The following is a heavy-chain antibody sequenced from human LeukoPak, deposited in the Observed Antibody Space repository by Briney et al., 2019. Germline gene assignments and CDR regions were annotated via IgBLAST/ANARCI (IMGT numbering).Heavy chain of an antibody. Sequence: ASVKVTCKASGYTFTSYGISWVRQAPGQGLEWMGWISAYNGNTNYAQKLQGRVTMTTDTSTSTAYMELRSLRSDDTAVYYCEIGYSGYDLVDYWGQGTLVTVSS. CDR2: ISAYNGNT. CDR3: EIGYSGYDLVDY. J-gene: IGHJ4*02. D-gene: IGHD5-12*01. V-gene: IGHV1-18*01. CDR1: GYTFTSYG.